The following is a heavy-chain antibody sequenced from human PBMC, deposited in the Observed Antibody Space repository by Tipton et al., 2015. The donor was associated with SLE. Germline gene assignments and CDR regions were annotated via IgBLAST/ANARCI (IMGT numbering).Heavy chain of an antibody. CDR2: IWYDGSSK. J-gene: IGHJ6*03. CDR3: ARGGGSSWSNYYYYMDV. CDR1: GFTFSSYW. V-gene: IGHV3-33*08. Sequence: SLRLSCAASGFTFSSYWMHWVRQAPGKGLEWVAVIWYDGSSKYYADSVKGRFTISRDNSKNTLYLQMNSLRAEDTAVYYCARGGGSSWSNYYYYMDVWGKGTTVTVSS. D-gene: IGHD6-13*01.